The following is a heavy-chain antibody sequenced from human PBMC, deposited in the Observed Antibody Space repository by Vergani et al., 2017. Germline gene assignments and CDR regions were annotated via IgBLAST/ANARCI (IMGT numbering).Heavy chain of an antibody. CDR1: GYTFTGYY. V-gene: IGHV1-2*02. Sequence: QVQLVQSGAEVKKPGSSVKVSCKASGYTFTGYYMHWVRQAPGQGLEWMGWINPNSGGTNYAQKFQGRVTMTRDTSISTAYMELSRLRSDDTAVYYCAGGYCSSTSCYIDYMDVWGKGTTVTVSS. D-gene: IGHD2-2*02. J-gene: IGHJ6*03. CDR3: AGGYCSSTSCYIDYMDV. CDR2: INPNSGGT.